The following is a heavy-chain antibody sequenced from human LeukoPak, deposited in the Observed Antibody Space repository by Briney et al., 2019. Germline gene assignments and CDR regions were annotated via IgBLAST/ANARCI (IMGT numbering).Heavy chain of an antibody. D-gene: IGHD3-10*02. J-gene: IGHJ6*04. CDR1: GFTFSSYE. CDR3: AELGITMIGGV. CDR2: ISSSGSTI. Sequence: GGSLRLSCAASGFTFSSYEMIWIRQAPGKGLEWVSYISSSGSTIYYADSVKGRFTISRDNAKNSLYLQMNSLRAEDTAVYYCAELGITMIGGVWGKGTTVTISS. V-gene: IGHV3-48*03.